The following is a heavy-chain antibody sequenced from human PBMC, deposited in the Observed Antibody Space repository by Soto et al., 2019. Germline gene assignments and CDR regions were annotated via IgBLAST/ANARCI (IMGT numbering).Heavy chain of an antibody. CDR2: IYYSGST. D-gene: IGHD1-26*01. Sequence: PSETLSLTCTVSGGSISSGDYYWSWIRQPPGKGLEWIGYIYYSGSTYYNPSLKSRVTISVDTSKNQFSLKLSSVTAADTAVYYCARGGSGSYYTPPYYYYYGMDVWGQGTTVTVS. J-gene: IGHJ6*02. CDR1: GGSISSGDYY. CDR3: ARGGSGSYYTPPYYYYYGMDV. V-gene: IGHV4-30-4*01.